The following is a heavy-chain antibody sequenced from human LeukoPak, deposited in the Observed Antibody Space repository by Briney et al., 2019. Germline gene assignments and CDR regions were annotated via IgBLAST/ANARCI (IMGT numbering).Heavy chain of an antibody. CDR1: GGTFSSYA. CDR2: IIPIFGTA. D-gene: IGHD2-2*01. Sequence: SVKVSCKASGGTFSSYAISWVRQAPGQGLEWMGGIIPIFGTANYAQKFQGRVTITADESTSTAYMELGSLRSEDTAVYYCARERADIVVVPAAESYYYYYYMDVWGKGTTVTISS. J-gene: IGHJ6*03. V-gene: IGHV1-69*13. CDR3: ARERADIVVVPAAESYYYYYYMDV.